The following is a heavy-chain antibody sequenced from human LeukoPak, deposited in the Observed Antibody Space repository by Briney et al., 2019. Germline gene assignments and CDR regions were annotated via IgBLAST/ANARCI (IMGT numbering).Heavy chain of an antibody. CDR1: GYTFTSSD. V-gene: IGHV1-3*04. CDR3: ARDGHYYGSGRNDY. Sequence: ASVKVSCKASGYTFTSSDINWVRQATGEGLEWMGWINTGNGNTKYSQKFQGRVTITRDTSASTAYMELSSLRSEDTAVFYCARDGHYYGSGRNDYWGQGTLVTVSS. CDR2: INTGNGNT. D-gene: IGHD3-10*01. J-gene: IGHJ4*02.